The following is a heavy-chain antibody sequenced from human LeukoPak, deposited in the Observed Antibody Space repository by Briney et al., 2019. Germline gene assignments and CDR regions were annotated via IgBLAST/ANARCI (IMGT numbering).Heavy chain of an antibody. Sequence: PGGSLRLSCAASGFTGFPFGSYSMNWVRQAPGKGLEGVSSITSTSTYIYYADSVKGRFTISRDNAKNSLYLQMTSLRAEDTAVYYCARVLSGGSSFDYWGQGTLVTVSS. V-gene: IGHV3-21*01. J-gene: IGHJ4*02. CDR3: ARVLSGGSSFDY. CDR2: ITSTSTYI. CDR1: GFTGFPFGSYS. D-gene: IGHD6-19*01.